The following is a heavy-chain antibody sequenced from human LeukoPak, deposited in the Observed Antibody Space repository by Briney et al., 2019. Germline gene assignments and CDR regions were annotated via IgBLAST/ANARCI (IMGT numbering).Heavy chain of an antibody. D-gene: IGHD6-6*01. CDR3: ATLYSSSSAFDI. J-gene: IGHJ3*02. CDR2: FDPEDGET. CDR1: GYTLTELS. Sequence: ASVKVSCKVSGYTLTELSMHWVRQAPGKGLEWMGGFDPEDGETIYAQKIQGRVTMTEDTSTDTAYTELSSLRSEDTAVYYCATLYSSSSAFDIWGQGTMVTVSP. V-gene: IGHV1-24*01.